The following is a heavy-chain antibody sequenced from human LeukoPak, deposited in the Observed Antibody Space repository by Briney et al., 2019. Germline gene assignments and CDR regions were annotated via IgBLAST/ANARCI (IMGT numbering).Heavy chain of an antibody. CDR2: INHSGST. CDR1: GGSFSGYY. Sequence: SETLSLTCAVYGGSFSGYYWSWIRQPPGKGLEWIGEINHSGSTNYNPSLKSRVTISVDTSKNQFSLKLSSVTAADTAVYYCARDRKDAFDSWGQGTMVTVSS. J-gene: IGHJ3*02. CDR3: ARDRKDAFDS. V-gene: IGHV4-34*01.